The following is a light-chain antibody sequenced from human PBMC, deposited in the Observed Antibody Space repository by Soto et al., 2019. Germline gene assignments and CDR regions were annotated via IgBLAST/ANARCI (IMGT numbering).Light chain of an antibody. V-gene: IGKV1-39*01. J-gene: IGKJ4*01. CDR1: QSIGKY. CDR2: AAS. CDR3: QQTYNTPLT. Sequence: DIQMTQSPCSRSASAGDRVTITCRASQSIGKYLSWFQQTPGNAPKLLVYAASGLQSGVPSRFSGSGSGTDFTLTINSLQREDFATYYCQQTYNTPLTFGGGTKVDIK.